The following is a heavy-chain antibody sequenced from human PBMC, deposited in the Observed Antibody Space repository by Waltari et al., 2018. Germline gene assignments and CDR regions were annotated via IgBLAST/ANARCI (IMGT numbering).Heavy chain of an antibody. J-gene: IGHJ4*02. CDR3: ARTTTIKSLDY. D-gene: IGHD1-7*01. Sequence: EVHLVQSGAEVKKPGATVKISCKASGYTFTEYYMHWVQQAPGKGLEWVGRIEPEDGETKYAEKFQGRVTITADTSIDTAYMELSSLRSEDTAIFYCARTTTIKSLDYWGQGTLVTVSS. CDR1: GYTFTEYY. V-gene: IGHV1-69-2*01. CDR2: IEPEDGET.